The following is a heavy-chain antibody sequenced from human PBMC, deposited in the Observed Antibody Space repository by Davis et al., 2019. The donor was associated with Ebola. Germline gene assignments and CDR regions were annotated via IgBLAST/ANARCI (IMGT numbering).Heavy chain of an antibody. D-gene: IGHD4-17*01. J-gene: IGHJ4*02. CDR3: TTDGAGDYGDY. CDR1: GFTFSDYY. Sequence: GGSLRLSCAASGFTFSDYYMSWIRQAPGKGLEWVGCIKSKTDGGTTDYAAPVKGRFTISRDDSKNTLYLQMNSLKTEDTAVYYCTTDGAGDYGDYWGQGTLVTVSS. V-gene: IGHV3-15*01. CDR2: IKSKTDGGTT.